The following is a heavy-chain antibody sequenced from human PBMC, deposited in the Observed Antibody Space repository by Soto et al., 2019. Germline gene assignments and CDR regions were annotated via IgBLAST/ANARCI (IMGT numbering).Heavy chain of an antibody. CDR1: GYTFTNYG. V-gene: IGHV1-18*01. D-gene: IGHD6-13*01. CDR2: VSAYNGER. J-gene: IGHJ4*01. CDR3: SRGTSIPASGDY. Sequence: QVQLVQSGAEVKKPGASVKVCCKASGYTFTNYGINWVRQAPGQGLEWLGWVSAYNGERKYAQRVQARVIMTTDTSTTTAYMELRSVRSDDTAVYYCSRGTSIPASGDYWGQGTLVTVSS.